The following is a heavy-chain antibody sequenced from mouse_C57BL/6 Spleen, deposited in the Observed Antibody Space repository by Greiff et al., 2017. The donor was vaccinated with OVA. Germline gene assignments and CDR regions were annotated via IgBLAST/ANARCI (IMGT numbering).Heavy chain of an antibody. CDR2: IWRGGST. J-gene: IGHJ1*03. CDR3: AQKGGYGYFDV. Sequence: VQLQQSGPGLVQPSQSLSITCTVSGFSLTSYGVHWVRQSPGKGLEWLGVIWRGGSTDYNAAFISRLSISKDNSKSQVFFKMNSLQADDTAIYYCAQKGGYGYFDVWGTGTTVTVSS. CDR1: GFSLTSYG. V-gene: IGHV2-2*01.